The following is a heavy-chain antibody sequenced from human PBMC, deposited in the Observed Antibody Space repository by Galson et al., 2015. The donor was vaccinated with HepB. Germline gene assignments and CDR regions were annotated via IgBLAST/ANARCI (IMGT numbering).Heavy chain of an antibody. D-gene: IGHD3-10*01. Sequence: SVKVSCKASGYNCRSYGISWVRQAPGQGLEWMGWISSDNGNRNYAQKLQGRVTMITDISTSTVYMELRGLRSDDTAVYYCACMGRGLRVGWFDPWGQGTLVTVFS. CDR1: GYNCRSYG. CDR3: ACMGRGLRVGWFDP. J-gene: IGHJ5*02. V-gene: IGHV1-18*01. CDR2: ISSDNGNR.